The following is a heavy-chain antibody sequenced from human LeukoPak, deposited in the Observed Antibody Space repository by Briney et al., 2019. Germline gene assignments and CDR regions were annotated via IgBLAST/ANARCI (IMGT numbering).Heavy chain of an antibody. CDR1: GGTFSSYT. CDR3: ETRCSSTSCYKHPLFY. D-gene: IGHD2-2*02. CDR2: IIPILGIA. V-gene: IGHV1-69*02. J-gene: IGHJ1*01. Sequence: ASVKFSCKASGGTFSSYTISWVRQAPGQGLEWRARIIPILGIANYAQKFQGRVTITADKSTSTAYMELSSLRSEDTAVYYSETRCSSTSCYKHPLFYWGQGTLVTVSS.